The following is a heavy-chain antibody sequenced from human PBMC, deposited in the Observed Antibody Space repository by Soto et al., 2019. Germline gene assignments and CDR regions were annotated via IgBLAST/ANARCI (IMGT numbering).Heavy chain of an antibody. J-gene: IGHJ6*02. CDR2: IIPIFGTA. V-gene: IGHV1-69*13. Sequence: SVKVSCKASGGTFSSYAISWVRQAPGQGLEWMGGIIPIFGTANYAQKFQGRVTITAGESTSTAYMELSSLRSEDTAVYYCARDLGYCSSTSCYAGYYYYGMDVWGQGTTVTVSS. CDR3: ARDLGYCSSTSCYAGYYYYGMDV. CDR1: GGTFSSYA. D-gene: IGHD2-2*01.